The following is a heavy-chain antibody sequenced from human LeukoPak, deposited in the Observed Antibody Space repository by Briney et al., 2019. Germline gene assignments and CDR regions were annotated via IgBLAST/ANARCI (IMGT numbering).Heavy chain of an antibody. Sequence: SETLSLTCAVYGGSFSGYYWSWIRQPPGKGLEWIGEINHSGSTNYNPSLKSRVTVSVDTSKNQFSLKLSSVTAADTAVYYCALTSRDGYKLFDYWGQGTLVTVSS. CDR3: ALTSRDGYKLFDY. D-gene: IGHD5-24*01. V-gene: IGHV4-34*01. CDR1: GGSFSGYY. J-gene: IGHJ4*02. CDR2: INHSGST.